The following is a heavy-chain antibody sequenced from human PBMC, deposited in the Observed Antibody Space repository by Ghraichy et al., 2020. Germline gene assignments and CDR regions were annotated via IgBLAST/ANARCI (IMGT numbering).Heavy chain of an antibody. V-gene: IGHV3-7*04. CDR2: IKQDGSEK. J-gene: IGHJ4*02. Sequence: RGSLRLSCAASGFTFNTYYMTWVRQAPGKGLEWVANIKQDGSEKYYVESVKGRFTISRDNAKDSVYLQMNSLRAEDTAVYYCGRGGYIYGSNPVDYWGQGTQVTVSS. D-gene: IGHD5-18*01. CDR3: GRGGYIYGSNPVDY. CDR1: GFTFNTYY.